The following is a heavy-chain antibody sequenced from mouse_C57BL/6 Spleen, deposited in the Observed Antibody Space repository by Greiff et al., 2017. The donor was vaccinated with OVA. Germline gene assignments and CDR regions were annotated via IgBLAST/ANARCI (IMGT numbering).Heavy chain of an antibody. CDR3: ARHPHYYGSSYDYAMDY. V-gene: IGHV2-6-1*01. J-gene: IGHJ4*01. CDR1: GFSLTSYG. CDR2: IWSDGST. Sequence: VQRVESGPGLVAPSQSLSITCTVSGFSLTSYGVHWVRQPPGKGLEWLVVIWSDGSTTYNSALKSRLSISKDNSKSQVFLKMNSLQTDDTAMYYCARHPHYYGSSYDYAMDYWGQGTSVTVSS. D-gene: IGHD1-1*01.